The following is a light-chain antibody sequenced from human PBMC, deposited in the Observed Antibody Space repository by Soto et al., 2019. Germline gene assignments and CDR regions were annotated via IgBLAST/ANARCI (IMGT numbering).Light chain of an antibody. V-gene: IGLV2-11*01. CDR2: DVS. Sequence: QSALTQPRSVSGSPGQSVTISCTGTSSDVGSYNYVSWYQQHPGKAPKLMIYDVSKRPSGVPDRFSGSKSGNTASLTISGLQAEDEADYYCCSYAGSYTHYVFGTGTKLTV. J-gene: IGLJ1*01. CDR3: CSYAGSYTHYV. CDR1: SSDVGSYNY.